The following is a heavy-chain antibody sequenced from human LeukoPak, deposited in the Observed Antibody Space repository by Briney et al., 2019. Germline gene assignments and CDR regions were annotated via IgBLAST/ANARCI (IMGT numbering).Heavy chain of an antibody. CDR3: ARATPNWFDP. CDR1: GGSFSGYY. Sequence: SETLSLTCAVYGGSFSGYYWSWIRQPPGKGLEWIGEINHSGSTNYNPSLKSRVTISVDTSKNQFSLKLSSVTAADTAVYYCARATPNWFDPWGQGTLVTVSS. J-gene: IGHJ5*02. D-gene: IGHD2-15*01. V-gene: IGHV4-34*01. CDR2: INHSGST.